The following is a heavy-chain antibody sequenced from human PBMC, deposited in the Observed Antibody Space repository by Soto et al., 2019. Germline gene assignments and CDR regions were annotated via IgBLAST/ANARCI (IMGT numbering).Heavy chain of an antibody. CDR3: ARVYTFYYYGMDV. Sequence: GASVKVSCKASGYTFTGYYMHWVRQAPGQGLEWMGWINPNSGGTNYAQKFQGRVTMTRDTSISTAYMELSRLRSDDTAVYYCARVYTFYYYGMDVWAQGNTVTVSS. CDR2: INPNSGGT. J-gene: IGHJ6*02. D-gene: IGHD2-2*02. CDR1: GYTFTGYY. V-gene: IGHV1-2*02.